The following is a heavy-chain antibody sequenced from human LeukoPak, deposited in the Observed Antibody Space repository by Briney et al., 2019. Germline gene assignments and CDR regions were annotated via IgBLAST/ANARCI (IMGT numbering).Heavy chain of an antibody. Sequence: ASVKVSCKASGYTFTSYDINWVRQAPGQGLEWMGWMNPNSGNTGYAQKFQGRVTITADKSTSTAYMELSSLRSEDTAVYYCASDGGYCSGGSCYSGYYYYMDVWGKGTTVTISS. V-gene: IGHV1-8*01. CDR2: MNPNSGNT. CDR1: GYTFTSYD. J-gene: IGHJ6*03. CDR3: ASDGGYCSGGSCYSGYYYYMDV. D-gene: IGHD2-15*01.